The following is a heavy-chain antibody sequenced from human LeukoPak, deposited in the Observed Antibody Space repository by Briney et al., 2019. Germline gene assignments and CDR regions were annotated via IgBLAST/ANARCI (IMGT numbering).Heavy chain of an antibody. V-gene: IGHV3-48*01. CDR1: GFTFSSYS. CDR2: ISSSSSTI. Sequence: EGSLRLSCAASGFTFSSYSMNWVRQAPGKGLEWVSYISSSSSTIYYADSVKGRFTISRDNAKNSLYLQMNSLRAEDTAVYYCASLPIAVAGVYYYYYMDVWGKGTTVTVSS. J-gene: IGHJ6*03. CDR3: ASLPIAVAGVYYYYYMDV. D-gene: IGHD6-19*01.